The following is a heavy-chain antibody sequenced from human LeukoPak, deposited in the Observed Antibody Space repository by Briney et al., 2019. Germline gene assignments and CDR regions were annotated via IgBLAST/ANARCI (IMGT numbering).Heavy chain of an antibody. CDR1: GFTFSSYR. V-gene: IGHV3-21*01. CDR2: ISSSSSYI. D-gene: IGHD2-21*01. J-gene: IGHJ4*02. Sequence: GGSLRLSCAASGFTFSSYRMNWVRQAPGKGLEWVSSISSSSSYIYYADSVKGRFTISRDNAKNSLYLQMNSLRAEDTAVYYCARDLSIVGGALWYWGQGTLVTVSS. CDR3: ARDLSIVGGALWY.